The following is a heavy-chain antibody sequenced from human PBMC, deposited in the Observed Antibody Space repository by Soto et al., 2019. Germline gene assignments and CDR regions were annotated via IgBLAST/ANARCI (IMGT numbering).Heavy chain of an antibody. J-gene: IGHJ4*02. V-gene: IGHV3-43*01. CDR2: ISWDGGST. Sequence: PGGSLRLSCAASGFTFDDYTMHWVRQAPGKGLEWVSLISWDGGSTYYADSVKGRFTISRDNSKNSLYLQMNSLRTEDTALYYCAKTPSFGELFPVTGYFDYWGQGTLVTVSS. D-gene: IGHD3-10*01. CDR1: GFTFDDYT. CDR3: AKTPSFGELFPVTGYFDY.